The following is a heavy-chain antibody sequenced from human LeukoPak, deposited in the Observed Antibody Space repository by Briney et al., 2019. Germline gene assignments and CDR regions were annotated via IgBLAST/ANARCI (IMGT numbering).Heavy chain of an antibody. CDR1: GFTFSSYA. CDR3: AKSAGPGTYLLDD. Sequence: GGSLRLPCAASGFTFSSYAMSWVRQAPGKGPEWVSGIRGSGGSTYYADSVKGRFTISRDNSKNTLYLQMNSLGAEDTAVYYCAKSAGPGTYLLDDWGQGTLVTVSS. J-gene: IGHJ4*02. V-gene: IGHV3-23*01. CDR2: IRGSGGST. D-gene: IGHD3-10*01.